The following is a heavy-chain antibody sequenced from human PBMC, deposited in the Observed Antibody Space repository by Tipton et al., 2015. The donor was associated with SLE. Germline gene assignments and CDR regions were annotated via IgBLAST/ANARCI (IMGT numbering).Heavy chain of an antibody. CDR2: IYSRGST. CDR1: GDSITSGSSY. CDR3: ARDRPYDNSLYENFQY. D-gene: IGHD6-13*01. J-gene: IGHJ1*01. Sequence: TLSLTCTVSGDSITSGSSYWSWIRQPAGKGLEWIGRIYSRGSTNSNPSLKSRVTITTDTSKNQFSLNLKYVTAADTAVYYCARDRPYDNSLYENFQYWGQGALVTVSS. V-gene: IGHV4-61*02.